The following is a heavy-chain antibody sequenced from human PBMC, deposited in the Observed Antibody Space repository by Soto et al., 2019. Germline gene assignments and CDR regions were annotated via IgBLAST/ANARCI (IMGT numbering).Heavy chain of an antibody. Sequence: EVQLLESGGGLVQPGGSLRLSCAASGFTFSSYAMSWVRQAPGKGLEWVSAISGSGGSTYYADSVKGRFTISRDNSKNTLYLQMNSLRAEDTAGYYCAKDSRAVTTPLLGYFDYWGQGTLVTVSS. CDR3: AKDSRAVTTPLLGYFDY. CDR2: ISGSGGST. D-gene: IGHD4-17*01. V-gene: IGHV3-23*01. J-gene: IGHJ4*02. CDR1: GFTFSSYA.